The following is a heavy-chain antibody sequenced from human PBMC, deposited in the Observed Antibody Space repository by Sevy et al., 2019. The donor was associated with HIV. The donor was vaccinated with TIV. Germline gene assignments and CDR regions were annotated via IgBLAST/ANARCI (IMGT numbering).Heavy chain of an antibody. CDR3: ARHLDYYDSSGPVDY. CDR2: IYYSGST. CDR1: GGSISSSSYY. V-gene: IGHV4-39*01. J-gene: IGHJ4*02. Sequence: SETLSLTCTVSGGSISSSSYYWGWIRQPPGKGLEWIGSIYYSGSTYYNPSLKSRVTISVDTSKNQFSLMLSSVTAADTAVYYCARHLDYYDSSGPVDYWGQGTLVTVSS. D-gene: IGHD3-22*01.